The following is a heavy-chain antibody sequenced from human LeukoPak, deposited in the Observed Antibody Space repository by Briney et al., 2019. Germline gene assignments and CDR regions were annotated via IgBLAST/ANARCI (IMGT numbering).Heavy chain of an antibody. Sequence: SETLSLTCIVSGGSISYYYWSWVRQPPGKGLEWIGYIDYSGSTNYNPSLKSRVTISVDPSKNQFSLKLSSVSAADTAVYYCARGQVARFDYWGQGTLVTVSS. V-gene: IGHV4-59*01. D-gene: IGHD2-15*01. CDR3: ARGQVARFDY. CDR1: GGSISYYY. J-gene: IGHJ4*02. CDR2: IDYSGST.